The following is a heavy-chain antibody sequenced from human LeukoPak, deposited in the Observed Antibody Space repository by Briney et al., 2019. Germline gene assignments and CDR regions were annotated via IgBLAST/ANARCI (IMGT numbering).Heavy chain of an antibody. D-gene: IGHD2-2*01. J-gene: IGHJ4*02. CDR2: IWYDGSNK. CDR3: AKAGRIVVVPAAIPDYFDY. Sequence: GGSLRLSCAASGFTFSSYGMHWVRQAPGKGLEWVAVIWYDGSNKYYADSVKGRFTISRDNSKNTLYLQMNSLRAEDTAVYYCAKAGRIVVVPAAIPDYFDYWGQGTLVTVSS. CDR1: GFTFSSYG. V-gene: IGHV3-30*02.